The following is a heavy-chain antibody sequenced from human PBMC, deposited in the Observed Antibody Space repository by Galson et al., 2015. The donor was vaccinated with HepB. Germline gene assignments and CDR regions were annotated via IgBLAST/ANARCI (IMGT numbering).Heavy chain of an antibody. Sequence: SLRLSCAASGFSFSNYWMHWVRQAPGMGLVWVSRINSDGTNTNYADSVKGRFTISRDNAKNTLYLQMNSLRAEDTAVYYCARGDSYFDLWGQGTLVTVSS. V-gene: IGHV3-74*01. D-gene: IGHD5-24*01. CDR3: ARGDSYFDL. CDR2: INSDGTNT. CDR1: GFSFSNYW. J-gene: IGHJ4*02.